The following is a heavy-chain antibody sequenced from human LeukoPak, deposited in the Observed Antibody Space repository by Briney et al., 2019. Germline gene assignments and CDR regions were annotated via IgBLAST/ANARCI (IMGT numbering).Heavy chain of an antibody. CDR2: IIPIFGTA. Sequence: SVKVSCKASGGTFSSYAISWVRQAPGQGLEWMGGIIPIFGTANYARKFQGRVTITADESTSTAYMELSSLRSEDTAVYYCARVGLAMVRGVITRPFDYWGQGTLVTVSS. J-gene: IGHJ4*02. D-gene: IGHD3-10*01. CDR1: GGTFSSYA. CDR3: ARVGLAMVRGVITRPFDY. V-gene: IGHV1-69*13.